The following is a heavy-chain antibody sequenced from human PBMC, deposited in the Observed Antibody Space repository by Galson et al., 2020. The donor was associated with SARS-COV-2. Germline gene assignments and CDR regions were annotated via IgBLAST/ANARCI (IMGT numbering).Heavy chain of an antibody. Sequence: GGSLRLSCEASGFTFNDYAMSWVRQAPGKGLEWASVISGSGDFTKYTDSVKGRFTTSRDKPKNTLYLQMNNLRAEDTAVYYCAKDTQFSTSFGDYYYFYYMAVWGEGTTVTVSS. D-gene: IGHD6-6*01. J-gene: IGHJ6*03. CDR1: GFTFNDYA. CDR2: ISGSGDFT. CDR3: AKDTQFSTSFGDYYYFYYMAV. V-gene: IGHV3-23*01.